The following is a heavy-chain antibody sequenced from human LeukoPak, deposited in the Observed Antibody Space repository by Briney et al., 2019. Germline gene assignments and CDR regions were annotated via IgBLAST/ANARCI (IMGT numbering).Heavy chain of an antibody. V-gene: IGHV3-74*01. D-gene: IGHD3-22*01. J-gene: IGHJ6*02. CDR3: AKDEGRITMIVVVIKGRGIHYGMDV. Sequence: PGRSLRLSCAASGFTFSDYWIHWVRQAPGKGLVWVSHVNNGGSGTAYADSVKGRFTISRDNSKNTLYLQMNSLRAEDTAVYYCAKDEGRITMIVVVIKGRGIHYGMDVWGQGTTVTVSS. CDR2: VNNGGSGT. CDR1: GFTFSDYW.